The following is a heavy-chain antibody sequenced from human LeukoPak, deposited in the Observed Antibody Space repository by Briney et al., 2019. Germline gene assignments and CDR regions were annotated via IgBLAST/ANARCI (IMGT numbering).Heavy chain of an antibody. J-gene: IGHJ4*02. V-gene: IGHV4-59*01. CDR2: IYYSGSI. Sequence: SETLSLTCTVSGGSISSYYWSWIRQPPGKGLEWIGYIYYSGSIKYNPSLKSRVTISVDTSKNQFSLRLSSVTAADTAVYYCARYHCSGTSCLNFDYWGQGTLVTVSS. D-gene: IGHD2-2*01. CDR3: ARYHCSGTSCLNFDY. CDR1: GGSISSYY.